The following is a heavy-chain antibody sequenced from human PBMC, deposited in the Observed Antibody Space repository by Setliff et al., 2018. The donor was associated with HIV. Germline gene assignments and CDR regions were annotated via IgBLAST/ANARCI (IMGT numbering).Heavy chain of an antibody. D-gene: IGHD3-16*01. CDR2: IGSSNHGI. CDR3: AAVPWGHSSLIIDH. CDR1: GFNFRSYG. V-gene: IGHV3-48*04. J-gene: IGHJ4*02. Sequence: GGSLRLSCAASGFNFRSYGMTWVRQAPGKGLDWVAHIGSSNHGIHYADSVKGRFTISRDNAKNSVYLQMHSLRVEDTAVYYCAAVPWGHSSLIIDHWGQGTPVTVSS.